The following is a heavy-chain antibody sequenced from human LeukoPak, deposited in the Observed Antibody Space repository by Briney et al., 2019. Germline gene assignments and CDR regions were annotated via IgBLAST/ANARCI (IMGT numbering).Heavy chain of an antibody. J-gene: IGHJ4*02. Sequence: PSETLSLTCTVSGGSISSYYWSWIRQPPGKGLEWIGRIYTSGSTNYNPSLKSRVTMSVDTSRNQFSLKLSSVTAADTAVYYCAREALDTALFDYWGQGTLVTVSS. CDR3: AREALDTALFDY. CDR2: IYTSGST. D-gene: IGHD5-18*01. CDR1: GGSISSYY. V-gene: IGHV4-4*07.